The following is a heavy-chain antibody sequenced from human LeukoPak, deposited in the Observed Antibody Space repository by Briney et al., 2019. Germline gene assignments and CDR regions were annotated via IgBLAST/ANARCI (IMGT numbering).Heavy chain of an antibody. Sequence: ASVKVSCKASGGTFSSYAFSWVRQAPGQGLEWVGGIIPIFGTANYAQKFQGRVTITADESTSTAYMELSSLRSEDTAVYYCARDVYSSGWRYYFDYWGQGTLVTVSS. V-gene: IGHV1-69*13. CDR3: ARDVYSSGWRYYFDY. D-gene: IGHD6-19*01. CDR1: GGTFSSYA. J-gene: IGHJ4*02. CDR2: IIPIFGTA.